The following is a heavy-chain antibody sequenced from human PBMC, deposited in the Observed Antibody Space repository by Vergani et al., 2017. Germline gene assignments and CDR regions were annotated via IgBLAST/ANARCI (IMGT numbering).Heavy chain of an antibody. D-gene: IGHD3-16*01. V-gene: IGHV1-2*02. Sequence: QVQLVQSGAEVKKPGASVKVSCKTSGFTFSGYYIHWVRQAPGQGLEWRGWVNPNSGGTNYAQKFQGRVTMTRDTSINTAYMELNRLKSYDTAMYYCEGERRGGEWSGGWGGQGTLVAVSS. J-gene: IGHJ4*02. CDR1: GFTFSGYY. CDR3: EGERRGGEWSGGW. CDR2: VNPNSGGT.